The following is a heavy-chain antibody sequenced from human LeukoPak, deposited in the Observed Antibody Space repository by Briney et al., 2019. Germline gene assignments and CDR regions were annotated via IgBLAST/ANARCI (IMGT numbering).Heavy chain of an antibody. CDR2: ISAYNGNT. V-gene: IGHV1-18*01. CDR3: ARDLRRFGELLPTH. J-gene: IGHJ4*02. CDR1: GYTFTSYG. D-gene: IGHD3-10*01. Sequence: GASVKVSCKASGYTFTSYGISWVRQAPGQGLEWMGWISAYNGNTTYAQKLQGRVTMTTDTSTSTAYMELRSLRSDDTAVYYCARDLRRFGELLPTHWGQGTLVSVSS.